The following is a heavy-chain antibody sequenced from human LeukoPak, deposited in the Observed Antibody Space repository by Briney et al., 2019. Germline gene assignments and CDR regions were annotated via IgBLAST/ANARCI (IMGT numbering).Heavy chain of an antibody. J-gene: IGHJ4*02. D-gene: IGHD6-6*01. V-gene: IGHV4-4*07. CDR3: ARAMSIAARLQTIFDY. Sequence: SETLSLTCAVSGGSISSYYWSWIRQPAGKGLEWIGRTYTSGSTNYNPSLKSRVTISVDTSKNQFSLNLTSVTAADTAVYYCARAMSIAARLQTIFDYWGQGTLVTVSS. CDR1: GGSISSYY. CDR2: TYTSGST.